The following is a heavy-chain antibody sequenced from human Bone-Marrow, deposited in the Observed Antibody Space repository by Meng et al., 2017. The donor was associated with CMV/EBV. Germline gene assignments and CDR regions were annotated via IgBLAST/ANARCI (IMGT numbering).Heavy chain of an antibody. Sequence: SVKVSCKASGGTFSSYAISWVRQAPGQGLEWMGGIIPIFGTANYAQKFQGRVTITTDESTSTAYMELSSLRSEDTAVYYCARQRDEIVGGYGAFDIWGQGTMVTVSS. CDR3: ARQRDEIVGGYGAFDI. J-gene: IGHJ3*02. CDR1: GGTFSSYA. CDR2: IIPIFGTA. V-gene: IGHV1-69*05. D-gene: IGHD1-26*01.